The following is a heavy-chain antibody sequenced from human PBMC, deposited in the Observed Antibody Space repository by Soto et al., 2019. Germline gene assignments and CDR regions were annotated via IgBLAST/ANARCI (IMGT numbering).Heavy chain of an antibody. CDR1: GFTFDDYA. CDR2: ISWNSGSI. V-gene: IGHV3-9*01. D-gene: IGHD6-13*01. CDR3: AKDDSSSWMGYYYGMDV. J-gene: IGHJ6*02. Sequence: DVQLVESGGGLVQPGRSLRLSCAASGFTFDDYAMHWVRQAPGKGLEWVSGISWNSGSIGYADSVKGRFTISRDNAKNSLYLQMNSLRAEDTALYYCAKDDSSSWMGYYYGMDVWGQGTTVTVSS.